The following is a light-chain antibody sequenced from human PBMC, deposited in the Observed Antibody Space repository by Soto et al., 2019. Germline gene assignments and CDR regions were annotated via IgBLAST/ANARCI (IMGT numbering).Light chain of an antibody. CDR2: WAS. CDR3: QQYYSIPYT. V-gene: IGKV4-1*01. Sequence: DIVMTQSPDSLAVSLGERATINGKSSQSVLYSSNNKNFLALYQEKPGESPKLLIYWASTRESGVPDRFSGSWSGIDFTLTTSSLQADDVAVYYFQQYYSIPYTFGQGTKLEIK. J-gene: IGKJ2*01. CDR1: QSVLYSSNNKNF.